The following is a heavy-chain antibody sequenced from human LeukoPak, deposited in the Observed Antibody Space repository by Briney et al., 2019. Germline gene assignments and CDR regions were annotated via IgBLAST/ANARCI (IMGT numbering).Heavy chain of an antibody. D-gene: IGHD7-27*01. CDR1: GFTFVDYA. CDR2: ISWNSGSI. Sequence: PGGSLRLSCAASGFTFVDYAMHWVRQAPGKGLEWVSGISWNSGSIGYADSVKGRFTISRDNAKNSLYLQMNSLRAEDMALYYCAKDIREALGPPTYFDYWGQGTLVTVSS. J-gene: IGHJ4*02. V-gene: IGHV3-9*03. CDR3: AKDIREALGPPTYFDY.